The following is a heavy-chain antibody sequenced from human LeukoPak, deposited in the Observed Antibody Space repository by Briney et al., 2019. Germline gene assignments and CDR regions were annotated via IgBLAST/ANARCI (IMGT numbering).Heavy chain of an antibody. D-gene: IGHD3-3*01. Sequence: SVKVSCKASGGTFGSYAISWVRQAPGQGLEWMGRIIPILGIANYAQKFQGRVTITADKSTSTAYMELSSLRSEDTAVYYCATYFGVVNGPDYWGQGTLVTVSS. J-gene: IGHJ4*02. CDR3: ATYFGVVNGPDY. V-gene: IGHV1-69*04. CDR1: GGTFGSYA. CDR2: IIPILGIA.